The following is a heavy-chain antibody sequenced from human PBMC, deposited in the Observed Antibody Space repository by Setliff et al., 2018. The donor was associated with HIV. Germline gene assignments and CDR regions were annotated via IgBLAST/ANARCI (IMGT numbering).Heavy chain of an antibody. Sequence: GASAKVSCKASGYTFTGYSMHWVRQAPGQGLEWMGWINPDSGGINFAQKFQGRVTMTRVTSISTAYMELSGPRSDDTAVYYCARGGPLRFLEWLLSFFDYWGQGTLVTVSS. CDR2: INPDSGGI. CDR3: ARGGPLRFLEWLLSFFDY. CDR1: GYTFTGYS. D-gene: IGHD3-3*01. J-gene: IGHJ4*02. V-gene: IGHV1-2*02.